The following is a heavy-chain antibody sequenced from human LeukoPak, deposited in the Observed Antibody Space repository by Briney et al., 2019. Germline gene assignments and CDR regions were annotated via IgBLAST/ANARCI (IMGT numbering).Heavy chain of an antibody. Sequence: AAVQVSCKSSGYTLTHYNISLVRQAPGQGVEWMGWINTYKGDTLYAQTLQGRVTMTADTSTNTAYMELRSLRFDDTAVYYCAREFGHCYGDNCFYFFDTWGQGFRVTVSS. CDR2: INTYKGDT. CDR1: GYTLTHYN. J-gene: IGHJ4*02. V-gene: IGHV1-18*01. CDR3: AREFGHCYGDNCFYFFDT. D-gene: IGHD4-23*01.